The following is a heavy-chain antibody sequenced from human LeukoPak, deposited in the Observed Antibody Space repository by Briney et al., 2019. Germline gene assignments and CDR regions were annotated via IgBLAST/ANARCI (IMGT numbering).Heavy chain of an antibody. CDR2: IYHSGST. J-gene: IGHJ4*02. V-gene: IGHV4-30-2*01. D-gene: IGHD3-10*01. CDR1: GGSISSGGYS. Sequence: SQTLSLTCAVSGGSISSGGYSWSWIRQPPGKGLEWIGYIYHSGSTYYNPSLKSRVTISVDRSKNKFSLKLSSVTAADTAVYYCARGLDGAGFDYWGQGTLVTVSS. CDR3: ARGLDGAGFDY.